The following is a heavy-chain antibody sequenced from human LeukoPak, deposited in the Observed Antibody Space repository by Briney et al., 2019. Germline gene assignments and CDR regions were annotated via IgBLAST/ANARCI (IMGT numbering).Heavy chain of an antibody. Sequence: SETLSLTCAVYGGSFSGYYWSWIRQPPGKGLEWIGEINHSGSTNYNPSLKSRVTFSVDRSKNQFSLKLSSVTAADTAVYYCARLYDSSFNFDYWGQGTLVTVSS. J-gene: IGHJ4*02. CDR1: GGSFSGYY. D-gene: IGHD3-22*01. CDR2: INHSGST. CDR3: ARLYDSSFNFDY. V-gene: IGHV4-34*01.